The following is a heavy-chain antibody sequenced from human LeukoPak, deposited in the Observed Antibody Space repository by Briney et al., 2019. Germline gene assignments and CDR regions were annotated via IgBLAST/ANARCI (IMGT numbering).Heavy chain of an antibody. D-gene: IGHD6-13*01. J-gene: IGHJ4*02. CDR2: ISTSSSYI. V-gene: IGHV3-21*01. Sequence: PGGSLRLSCAASGFTFSHYSMNWVRQAPGKGLEWVSSISTSSSYIYYADSVKGRFTISRDNAKNSLYLQMNSLRAEDTAAYYCAREPSTWVVSSSWFAFDYWGQGTLVTVSS. CDR3: AREPSTWVVSSSWFAFDY. CDR1: GFTFSHYS.